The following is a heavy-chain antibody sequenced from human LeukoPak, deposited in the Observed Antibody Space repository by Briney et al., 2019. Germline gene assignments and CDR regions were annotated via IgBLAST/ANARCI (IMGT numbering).Heavy chain of an antibody. CDR2: IYYSGST. CDR3: ARDPSGYFNY. D-gene: IGHD3-22*01. J-gene: IGHJ4*02. CDR1: GGAVSSGNYY. Sequence: SETLSLACTVSGGAVSSGNYYWSWIRQPPGKGLEWIGYIYYSGSTNYNPSLKSRVTISVDTSKNQFSLKLSSVTAADTAVYYCARDPSGYFNYWGQGTLATVSS. V-gene: IGHV4-61*01.